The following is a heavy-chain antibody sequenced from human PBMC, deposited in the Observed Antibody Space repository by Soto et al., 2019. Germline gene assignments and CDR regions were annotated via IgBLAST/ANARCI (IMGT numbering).Heavy chain of an antibody. D-gene: IGHD6-19*01. CDR1: GYTFTSYG. Sequence: ASVKVSFKASGYTFTSYGISWVRQAPGQGLEWMGWISAYNGNTNYAQKLQGRVTMTTDTSTSTAYMELRSLRSDDTAVYYCARDIVSSGWYTPYNWFDPWGQGTLVTVSS. CDR3: ARDIVSSGWYTPYNWFDP. CDR2: ISAYNGNT. J-gene: IGHJ5*02. V-gene: IGHV1-18*04.